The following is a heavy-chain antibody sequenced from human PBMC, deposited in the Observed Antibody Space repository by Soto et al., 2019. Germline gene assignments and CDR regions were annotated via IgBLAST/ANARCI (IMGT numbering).Heavy chain of an antibody. CDR2: ILPMLDIT. D-gene: IGHD6-13*01. CDR3: TLGSWSAETFDI. V-gene: IGHV1-69*02. CDR1: GGTFSTYT. Sequence: QVQLVQSGAEVKKPGSSVKVSCKASGGTFSTYTIIWVRQAPGQGLEWIGRILPMLDITNSAQRFQGRVTITADKSTSTAYLELGSLRSEGQAVYYCTLGSWSAETFDIWGRGTMVTVSS. J-gene: IGHJ3*02.